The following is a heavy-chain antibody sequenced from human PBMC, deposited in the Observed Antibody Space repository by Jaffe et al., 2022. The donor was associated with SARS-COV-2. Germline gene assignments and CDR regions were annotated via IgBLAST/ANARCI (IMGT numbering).Heavy chain of an antibody. CDR1: GFTFSSYG. CDR3: AKDRTNHYDYVWGSYRYNNYFDY. J-gene: IGHJ4*02. D-gene: IGHD3-16*02. CDR2: ISYDGSNK. V-gene: IGHV3-30*18. Sequence: QVQLVESGGGVVQPGRSLRLSCAASGFTFSSYGMHWVRQAPGKGLEWVAVISYDGSNKYYADSVKGRFTISRDNSKNTLYLQMNSLRAEDTAVYYCAKDRTNHYDYVWGSYRYNNYFDYWGQGTLVTVSS.